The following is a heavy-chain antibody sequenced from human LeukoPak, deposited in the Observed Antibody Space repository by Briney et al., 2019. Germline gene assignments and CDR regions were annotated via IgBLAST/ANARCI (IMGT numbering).Heavy chain of an antibody. D-gene: IGHD3-9*01. CDR3: ARTLRYFDWAFDI. V-gene: IGHV4-61*02. J-gene: IGHJ3*02. CDR1: GGSISSGSYY. CDR2: IYTSGST. Sequence: SQTLSLTCTVSGGSISSGSYYWSWIRQPAGKGLEWIGRIYTSGSTNYNPSLKSRVTISVDTSKNQFSLKLSSVTAADTAVYYCARTLRYFDWAFDIWGQGTMVTVSS.